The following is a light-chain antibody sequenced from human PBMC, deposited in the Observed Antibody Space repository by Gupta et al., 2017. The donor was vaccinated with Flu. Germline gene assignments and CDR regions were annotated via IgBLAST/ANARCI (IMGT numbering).Light chain of an antibody. Sequence: AVLSVSPGERVTLTCGASQTVNTKVAWYQQRSGQAPRLLIQGASTRASGVSDRFAGSGSGTEFSLTINSLQSEDFAVYYCQQYNDWHPLTFGGGTXVQIK. CDR1: QTVNTK. J-gene: IGKJ4*01. V-gene: IGKV3-15*01. CDR2: GAS. CDR3: QQYNDWHPLT.